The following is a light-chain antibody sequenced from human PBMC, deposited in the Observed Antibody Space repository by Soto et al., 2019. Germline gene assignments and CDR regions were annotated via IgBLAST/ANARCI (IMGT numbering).Light chain of an antibody. CDR1: QSITSW. V-gene: IGKV1-5*03. CDR2: KAS. J-gene: IGKJ1*01. CDR3: QQYHDYPWT. Sequence: DIQMTQSPSTLSTSVGDRVTITCRASQSITSWLAWYQQKPGKAPTLLIYKASTLESGVPSRFSGSGSETEFTLTISSLQPDDFATYYCQQYHDYPWTFGQVTRV.